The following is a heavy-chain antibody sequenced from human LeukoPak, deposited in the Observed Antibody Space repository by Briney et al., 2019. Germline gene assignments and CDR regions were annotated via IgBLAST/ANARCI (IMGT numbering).Heavy chain of an antibody. CDR1: GYTFTSYG. CDR3: ARDAIHSSGWYPGPFDY. J-gene: IGHJ4*02. CDR2: ISAYNGNT. Sequence: GASVKVSYKASGYTFTSYGISWVRQAPGQGLEWMGWISAYNGNTNYAQKLQGRVTMTTDTSTSTAYMELRSLRSDDTAVYYCARDAIHSSGWYPGPFDYWGQGTLVTVSS. V-gene: IGHV1-18*01. D-gene: IGHD6-19*01.